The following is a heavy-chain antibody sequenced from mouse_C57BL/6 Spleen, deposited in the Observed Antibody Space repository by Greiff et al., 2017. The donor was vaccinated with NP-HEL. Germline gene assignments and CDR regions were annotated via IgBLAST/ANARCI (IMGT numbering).Heavy chain of an antibody. CDR3: ARHWDVSYFDY. V-gene: IGHV1-80*01. CDR2: IYPGDGDT. CDR1: GYAFSSYW. Sequence: VQLQQSGAELVKPGASMKISCKASGYAFSSYWMNWVKQRPGKGLEWIGQIYPGDGDTNYNGKFKGKATLTADKSSSTAYMQLSSLTSEDSAVYFCARHWDVSYFDYWGQGTTLTVSS. J-gene: IGHJ2*01. D-gene: IGHD4-1*01.